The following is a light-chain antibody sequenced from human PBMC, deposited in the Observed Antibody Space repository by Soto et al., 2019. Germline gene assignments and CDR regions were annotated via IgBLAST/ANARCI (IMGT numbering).Light chain of an antibody. V-gene: IGLV2-23*02. J-gene: IGLJ1*01. CDR1: NSDLGTYNL. CDR2: EVT. Sequence: QSALTQPASVSGSPGQSITISCTGTNSDLGTYNLVSWYQQHPGKAPKTIIYEVTKRPSGVSKRFSDSKSGNTASLTISGLQAEDEADYYCCSYVGSNIFYVFGTGTKLTVL. CDR3: CSYVGSNIFYV.